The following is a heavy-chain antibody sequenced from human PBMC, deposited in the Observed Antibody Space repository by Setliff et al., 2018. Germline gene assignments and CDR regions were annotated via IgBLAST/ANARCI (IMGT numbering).Heavy chain of an antibody. J-gene: IGHJ4*02. CDR2: IYDSGSS. CDR3: AKGGGRYHSAS. CDR1: GGSVSNSGFF. Sequence: SETLSLTCTVSGGSVSNSGFFWGWLRQAPGKGLEWIGNIYDSGSSNYNASLKSRLIITRDTSKNQFSLKLTSVTAADTAVYYCAKGGGRYHSASWGQGTLVTVSS. V-gene: IGHV4-39*07. D-gene: IGHD1-26*01.